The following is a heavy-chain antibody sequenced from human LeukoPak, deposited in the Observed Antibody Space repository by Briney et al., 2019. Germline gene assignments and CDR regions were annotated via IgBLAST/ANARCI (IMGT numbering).Heavy chain of an antibody. Sequence: SETLSLTCTVSGGPISNYYWSWIRQPPGKGLEWIGYIYYSGSTNYNPSLKSRVTISIDTSKNQFSLKLSSVTAADTAAYYCARDRAYFYDSGGYYLDYWGQGTLVTVSS. CDR1: GGPISNYY. CDR2: IYYSGST. V-gene: IGHV4-59*01. D-gene: IGHD3-22*01. J-gene: IGHJ4*02. CDR3: ARDRAYFYDSGGYYLDY.